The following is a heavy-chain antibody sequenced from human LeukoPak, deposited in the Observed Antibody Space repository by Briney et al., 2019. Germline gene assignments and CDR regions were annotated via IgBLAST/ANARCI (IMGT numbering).Heavy chain of an antibody. CDR3: ARDHYVVAFDI. J-gene: IGHJ3*02. CDR2: IYSGGCT. D-gene: IGHD3-10*02. V-gene: IGHV3-66*01. Sequence: GGSLRLSCAASGFTVSSNYMSWVRQAPGKGLEWVSVIYSGGCTYYADAVKGRFTISRDNSKNTLYLQMNSLRAGDTAVYYCARDHYVVAFDIWGQGTMVTASS. CDR1: GFTVSSNY.